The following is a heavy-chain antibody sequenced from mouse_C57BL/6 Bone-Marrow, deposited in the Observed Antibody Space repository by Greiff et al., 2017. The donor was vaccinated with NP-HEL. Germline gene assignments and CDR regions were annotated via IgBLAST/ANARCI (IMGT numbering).Heavy chain of an antibody. J-gene: IGHJ1*03. CDR2: IYPGSGST. Sequence: VQLQQSGAELVKPGASVKMSCKASGYTFTSYWITWVKQRPGQGLEWIGDIYPGSGSTNYNEKFKSKATLTVDTSSSTAYMQLSSLTSEDSAVYYCANENNYGSSYPDWYFDVWGTGTTVTVSS. V-gene: IGHV1-55*01. D-gene: IGHD1-1*01. CDR3: ANENNYGSSYPDWYFDV. CDR1: GYTFTSYW.